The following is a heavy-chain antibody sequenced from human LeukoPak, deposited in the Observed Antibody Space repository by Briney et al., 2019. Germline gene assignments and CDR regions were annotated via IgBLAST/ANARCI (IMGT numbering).Heavy chain of an antibody. J-gene: IGHJ3*02. Sequence: GGSLRLSCAASGFTFDDYAMHWVRQAPGKGLEWVSGISWNSGSIGYADSVKGRFTISRDNAKNSLYLQMNSLRAEDTALYYCAKAWARWELLLAFDIWGQGTMVTVSS. CDR3: AKAWARWELLLAFDI. D-gene: IGHD1-26*01. CDR1: GFTFDDYA. V-gene: IGHV3-9*01. CDR2: ISWNSGSI.